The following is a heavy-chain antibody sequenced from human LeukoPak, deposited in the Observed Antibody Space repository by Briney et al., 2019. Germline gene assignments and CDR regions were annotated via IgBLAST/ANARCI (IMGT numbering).Heavy chain of an antibody. Sequence: SETLSLTCTVSGGSVSSTTYYWSWIRQPPGKGLEWIASINYSGSTYYNPSLKSRVTISVDTSENQFSLKLSSVTAADTAVYYCARYVVYGSGKYYFDFWGQGTLVTVSS. CDR1: GGSVSSTTYY. CDR3: ARYVVYGSGKYYFDF. V-gene: IGHV4-39*01. D-gene: IGHD3-10*01. J-gene: IGHJ4*02. CDR2: INYSGST.